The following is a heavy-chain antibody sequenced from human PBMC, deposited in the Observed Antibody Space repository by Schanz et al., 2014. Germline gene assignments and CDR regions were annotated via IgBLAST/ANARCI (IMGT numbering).Heavy chain of an antibody. Sequence: QVQLAESGGGVVQPGRSLRLSCAASGFAFNNYGMHWVRQAPGKGLEWVAIIWYDGNNKKYADSVKGRFTISRDNAKNSLYLQMNSLTAEDTAVYYCAGAVATIRADSFDIWGQGTMVAVSS. CDR2: IWYDGNNK. J-gene: IGHJ3*02. D-gene: IGHD5-12*01. CDR1: GFAFNNYG. CDR3: AGAVATIRADSFDI. V-gene: IGHV3-33*03.